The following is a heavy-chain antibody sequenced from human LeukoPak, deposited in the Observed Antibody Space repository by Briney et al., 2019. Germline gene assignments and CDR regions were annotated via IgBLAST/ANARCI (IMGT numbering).Heavy chain of an antibody. CDR2: ICPDGTGI. Sequence: GGPLRLSCAASGFIFSFYCMHWVRQAPGKGPMWVSRICPDGTGISYADSVKARFTTSRDNAKNTVYLQMNSLREEDTAVYYCVRDFRSADYWGQGTLVTASS. J-gene: IGHJ4*02. V-gene: IGHV3-74*01. CDR1: GFIFSFYC. CDR3: VRDFRSADY.